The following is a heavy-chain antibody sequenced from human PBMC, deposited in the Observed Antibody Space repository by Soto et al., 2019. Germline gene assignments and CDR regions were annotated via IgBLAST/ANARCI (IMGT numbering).Heavy chain of an antibody. V-gene: IGHV4-4*02. J-gene: IGHJ6*02. Sequence: QVQLQESGPGLVEPAGTLSLTCAVSGGPIRSYNWWSWVRQPPGKGLEWIGEIHHDGGTNYNTSLXSGXTISVDNAKNHLSLNLNSVTAADAAIYYCARMPYSYYAMDVWGQGTTVTVSS. CDR1: GGPIRSYNW. CDR3: ARMPYSYYAMDV. CDR2: IHHDGGT. D-gene: IGHD2-2*01.